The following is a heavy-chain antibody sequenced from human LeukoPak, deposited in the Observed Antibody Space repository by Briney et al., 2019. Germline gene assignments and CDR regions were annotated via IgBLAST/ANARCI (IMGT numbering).Heavy chain of an antibody. Sequence: PSETLSLTCTVSGGSISSYYWSWIRHPPGKGLEWIGYIYYSGSTNYNPSLKSRVTISVDTSKNQFSLKLSSVTAADTAVYYCARDLYGNYFDYWGQGTLVTVSS. CDR2: IYYSGST. CDR1: GGSISSYY. V-gene: IGHV4-59*01. J-gene: IGHJ4*02. D-gene: IGHD2-2*02. CDR3: ARDLYGNYFDY.